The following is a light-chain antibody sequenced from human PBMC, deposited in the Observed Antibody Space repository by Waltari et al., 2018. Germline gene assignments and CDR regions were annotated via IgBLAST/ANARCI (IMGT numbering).Light chain of an antibody. CDR3: QYYGASPPMYT. CDR2: GAS. V-gene: IGKV3-20*01. J-gene: IGKJ2*01. Sequence: EIVLTQSPGTLSLSPGARAILPRRTSQSVSNAYIAWYQQKPGQAPRLLTYGASTRPTGIPDRFSGSGSGTDFALSISRLETEDFAVYYCQYYGASPPMYTFGQGTKVEIK. CDR1: QSVSNAY.